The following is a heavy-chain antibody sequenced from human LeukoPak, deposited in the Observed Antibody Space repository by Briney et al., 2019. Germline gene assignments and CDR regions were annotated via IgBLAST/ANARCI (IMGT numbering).Heavy chain of an antibody. V-gene: IGHV1-8*01. D-gene: IGHD3-10*01. CDR2: MNPNSGNT. CDR1: GYTFTSYD. Sequence: ASVKVSCKASGYTFTSYDINWVRQATGQGLERMGWMNPNSGNTGYAQKFQGRVTMTRNTSISTAYMELSSLRSEDTAVYYCARVPSGSTKNYYYYYMDVCGKGTTVTVSS. CDR3: ARVPSGSTKNYYYYYMDV. J-gene: IGHJ6*03.